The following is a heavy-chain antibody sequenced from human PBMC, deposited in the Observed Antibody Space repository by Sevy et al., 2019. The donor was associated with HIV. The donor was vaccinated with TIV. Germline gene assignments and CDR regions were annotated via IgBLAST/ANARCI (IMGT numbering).Heavy chain of an antibody. CDR2: IYYSGST. V-gene: IGHV4-59*01. J-gene: IGHJ6*03. CDR1: GGSISSYY. Sequence: SETLSLTCTVSGGSISSYYWSWLRQPPGKGLEWIGYIYYSGSTNYNPSLKSRVTISVDTSKNQFSLKLSSVTAADTAVYYCARDSSGVDYYYYMDVWGKWTTVTVSS. D-gene: IGHD7-27*01. CDR3: ARDSSGVDYYYYMDV.